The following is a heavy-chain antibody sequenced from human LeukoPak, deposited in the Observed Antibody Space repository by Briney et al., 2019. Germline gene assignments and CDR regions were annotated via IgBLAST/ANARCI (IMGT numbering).Heavy chain of an antibody. V-gene: IGHV3-23*01. CDR1: GFTFSSYG. CDR3: AKGDYYDSSGYYPY. CDR2: ISGSGGST. J-gene: IGHJ4*02. Sequence: PGGSLRLSCAASGFTFSSYGMSWVRQAPGKGLEWVSAISGSGGSTYYADSVKGRFTISRDNSKNTLYLQMNSLRAEDTAVYYCAKGDYYDSSGYYPYWGQGTLVTVSS. D-gene: IGHD3-22*01.